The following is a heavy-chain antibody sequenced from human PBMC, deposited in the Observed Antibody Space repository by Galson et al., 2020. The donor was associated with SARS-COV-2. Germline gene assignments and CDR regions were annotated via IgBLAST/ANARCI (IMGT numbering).Heavy chain of an antibody. J-gene: IGHJ4*02. Sequence: GESLKISCAASGFMVRTNYMNWVRQAPGKGLEWVSVLYSVGSTYYADSVKGRFTISRDNSENTVYLQMNSLRAEDTAVYYCARGHPAGYYFFDNWGQGTLVTVSS. V-gene: IGHV3-53*01. CDR3: ARGHPAGYYFFDN. CDR2: LYSVGST. CDR1: GFMVRTNY. D-gene: IGHD3-9*01.